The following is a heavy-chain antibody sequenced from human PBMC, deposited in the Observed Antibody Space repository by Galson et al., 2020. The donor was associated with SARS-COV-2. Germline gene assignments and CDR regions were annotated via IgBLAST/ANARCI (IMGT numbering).Heavy chain of an antibody. CDR3: ARILPSGYYDH. CDR1: GFTFSGYW. CDR2: KNRDGTQE. V-gene: IGHV3-7*01. D-gene: IGHD1-1*01. Sequence: GESLRLTCTASGFTFSGYWMTGVRQPPARGLGWLAYKNRDGTQEYYVDSARGRFTISRDNVESSVYLQMNSLRAEDTAVYYCARILPSGYYDHWGQGTLVTVSS. J-gene: IGHJ4*02.